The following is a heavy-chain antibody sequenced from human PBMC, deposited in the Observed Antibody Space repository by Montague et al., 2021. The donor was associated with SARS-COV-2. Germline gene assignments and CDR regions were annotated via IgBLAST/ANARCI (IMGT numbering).Heavy chain of an antibody. CDR3: AKDGNGYYDFWSGYYTVQGYYYYYMDV. J-gene: IGHJ6*03. CDR1: GFTFSSYA. CDR2: ISGNGGST. D-gene: IGHD3-3*01. Sequence: SLRLSLAASGFTFSSYAMSWVRQAPGKGLEWVSAISGNGGSTYYADSVKGRFTISRDNSKNTLYLQMNSLRAEDTAVYYCAKDGNGYYDFWSGYYTVQGYYYYYMDVWGKGTTVTVSS. V-gene: IGHV3-23*01.